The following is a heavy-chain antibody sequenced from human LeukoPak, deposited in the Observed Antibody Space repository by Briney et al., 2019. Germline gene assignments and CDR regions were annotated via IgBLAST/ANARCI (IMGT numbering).Heavy chain of an antibody. D-gene: IGHD6-19*01. CDR3: ARDRAVAGMGYYMDV. Sequence: SVKVSCKASGGTFSSYAISWVRQAPGQGLEWMGGIIPIFGTANYAQKFQGRVTITADKSTSTAYMELSSLRSEDTAVYYCARDRAVAGMGYYMDVWGKGTTVTVSS. V-gene: IGHV1-69*06. J-gene: IGHJ6*03. CDR2: IIPIFGTA. CDR1: GGTFSSYA.